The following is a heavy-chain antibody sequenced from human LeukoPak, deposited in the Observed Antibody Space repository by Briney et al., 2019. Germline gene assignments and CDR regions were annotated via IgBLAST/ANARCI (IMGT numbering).Heavy chain of an antibody. CDR2: ISGSGGST. D-gene: IGHD2-15*01. CDR3: AKDAASESGADCSGGSCDSTSDDAFDI. V-gene: IGHV3-23*01. Sequence: GGSLRLSCAASGFTFSSYALGWVRQAPGKGLEWVSAISGSGGSTYYADSVKGRFTIYRDNSKNTLYLQMNSLRAEDTAVYYCAKDAASESGADCSGGSCDSTSDDAFDIWGQGTMVTVSS. CDR1: GFTFSSYA. J-gene: IGHJ3*02.